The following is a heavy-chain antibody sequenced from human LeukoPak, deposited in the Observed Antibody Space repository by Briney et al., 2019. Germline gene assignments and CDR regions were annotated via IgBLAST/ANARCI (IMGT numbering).Heavy chain of an antibody. J-gene: IGHJ6*03. Sequence: ASETLSLTCTVSGGSISSSSYYWGWIRQPPGKGLEWIGSIYYSGSTYYNPSLKSRVTISVDTSKNQFSLKLSSVTAADTAVYYCARDHYYYMDVWGKGTTVTISS. V-gene: IGHV4-39*02. CDR2: IYYSGST. CDR1: GGSISSSSYY. CDR3: ARDHYYYMDV.